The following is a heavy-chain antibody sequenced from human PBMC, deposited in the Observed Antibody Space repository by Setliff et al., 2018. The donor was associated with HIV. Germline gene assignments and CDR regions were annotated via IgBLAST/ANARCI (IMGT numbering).Heavy chain of an antibody. D-gene: IGHD4-17*01. J-gene: IGHJ6*03. CDR3: VKARVDGDYYYYYMDV. CDR2: ISSNGGST. Sequence: PGGSLRFSCAASGFSFSSYSMNWVRQAPGKGLEYVSAISSNGGSTYYADSVKGRFTTSRDNSKNTLYLQMSSLRAEDTAVYYCVKARVDGDYYYYYMDVWGKGTTVTVSS. CDR1: GFSFSSYS. V-gene: IGHV3-64D*09.